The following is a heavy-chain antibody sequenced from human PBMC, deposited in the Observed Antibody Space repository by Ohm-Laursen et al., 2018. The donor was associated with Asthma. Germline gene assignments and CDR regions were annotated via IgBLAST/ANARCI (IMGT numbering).Heavy chain of an antibody. CDR3: ARGSNDYDFWSGYSRIGGPYNWFDP. V-gene: IGHV4-34*01. D-gene: IGHD3-3*01. J-gene: IGHJ5*02. CDR1: GGSFSGYY. Sequence: SETLSLTCPVYGGSFSGYYWSWIRQPPGKGLEWIGEINHSGSTNYNPSLKSLFTISVDTTKNQFSLKLSSVTAADTAVYYCARGSNDYDFWSGYSRIGGPYNWFDPWGQGTLVTVSS. CDR2: INHSGST.